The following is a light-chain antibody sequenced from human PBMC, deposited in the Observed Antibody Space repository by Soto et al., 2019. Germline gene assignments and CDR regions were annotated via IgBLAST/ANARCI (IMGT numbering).Light chain of an antibody. CDR1: QSVSSY. V-gene: IGKV3-11*01. CDR3: QERSNWFIS. Sequence: EIVLTQSPATPSLSPGERATLSCRASQSVSSYLAWYQQKPGQAPRLLIYDASNRATGIPARFSGSGSGTDFTLTISSLEAEDFAVYYCQERSNWFISFGQGTRLEI. J-gene: IGKJ5*01. CDR2: DAS.